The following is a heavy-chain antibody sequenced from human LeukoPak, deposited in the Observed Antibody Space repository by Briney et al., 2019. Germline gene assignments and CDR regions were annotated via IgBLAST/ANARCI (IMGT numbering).Heavy chain of an antibody. CDR3: ARGRTVTTFDY. D-gene: IGHD4-17*01. V-gene: IGHV4-4*02. J-gene: IGHJ4*02. CDR1: GASVSSSNW. Sequence: PSGTLSLTCAVSGASVSSSNWWSWVRQPPGKGLEWIGEFHHSGITNYNPSLKSRVTISVDKSKNQFSLKLTSVTAADTAVYYCARGRTVTTFDYWGQGTLVTVSS. CDR2: FHHSGIT.